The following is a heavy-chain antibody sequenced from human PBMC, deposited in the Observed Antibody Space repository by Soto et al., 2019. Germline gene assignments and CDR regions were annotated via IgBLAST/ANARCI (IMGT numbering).Heavy chain of an antibody. J-gene: IGHJ4*02. Sequence: QVQLVQSGAEVKKPGASVKVSCKASGYTFTSYYMHWVRQAPGQGLEWMGIINPSGGSTSYAQKFKGSVPMPRDTSTSTVYMELSSLRSEDTAVYYCEFMADKGADDYWGQGTLVTVSS. CDR3: EFMADKGADDY. D-gene: IGHD3-10*01. CDR1: GYTFTSYY. CDR2: INPSGGST. V-gene: IGHV1-46*01.